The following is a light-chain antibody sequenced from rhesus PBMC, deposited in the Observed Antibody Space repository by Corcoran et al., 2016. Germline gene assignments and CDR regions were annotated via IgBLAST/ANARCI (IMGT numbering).Light chain of an antibody. J-gene: IGKJ1*01. CDR3: QQYSSSPWT. CDR2: KAS. Sequence: DIQMTQSPSSLSASVGDTVTITCRASPSISSWLAWYQQKPGKAPKLLIYKASTLQSGVPSRFSGSGSGTDFTLTISSLQSEDFATYYCQQYSSSPWTFGQGTKVEIK. V-gene: IGKV1-22*01. CDR1: PSISSW.